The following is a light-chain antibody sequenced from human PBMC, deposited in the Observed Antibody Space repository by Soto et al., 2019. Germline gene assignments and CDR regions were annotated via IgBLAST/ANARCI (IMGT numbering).Light chain of an antibody. CDR2: EGS. V-gene: IGLV2-23*01. CDR1: SSDVGSYNL. CDR3: CSYAGSSTL. Sequence: QSALTQPASVSGSPGQSITISCTGTSSDVGSYNLVSWYQQHPGKAPKLMIYEGSKRPSGVSNRVSGSKSGNTASLTISGLQAEDEAEYYCCSYAGSSTLFGGGTKVTVL. J-gene: IGLJ3*02.